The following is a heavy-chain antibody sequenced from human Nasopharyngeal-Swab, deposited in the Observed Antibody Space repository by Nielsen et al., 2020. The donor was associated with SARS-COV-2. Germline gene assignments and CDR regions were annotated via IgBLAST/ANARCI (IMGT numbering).Heavy chain of an antibody. V-gene: IGHV3-66*02. Sequence: GESLKISCAASGFTVSSNYMSWVRQAPGMGLEWVSVIYSGGSTYYADSVKGRFTISRDNSKNTLYLQMNSLRAEDTAVYYCARDFGGSGRIDAFDIWGQGTMVTVSS. D-gene: IGHD3-10*01. CDR2: IYSGGST. CDR1: GFTVSSNY. J-gene: IGHJ3*02. CDR3: ARDFGGSGRIDAFDI.